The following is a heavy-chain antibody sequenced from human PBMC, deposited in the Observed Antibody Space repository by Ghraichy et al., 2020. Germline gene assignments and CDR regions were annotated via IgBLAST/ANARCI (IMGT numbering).Heavy chain of an antibody. D-gene: IGHD2-15*01. CDR1: GGSISSYY. Sequence: SETLSLTCTVSGGSISSYYWSWIRQPPGKGLEWIGYIYYSGSTNYNPSLKSRVTISVDTSKNQFSLKLSSVTAADTAVYYCARDRSDHCSGGSCYSDYYYGMDVWGQGTTVTVSS. V-gene: IGHV4-59*01. J-gene: IGHJ6*02. CDR2: IYYSGST. CDR3: ARDRSDHCSGGSCYSDYYYGMDV.